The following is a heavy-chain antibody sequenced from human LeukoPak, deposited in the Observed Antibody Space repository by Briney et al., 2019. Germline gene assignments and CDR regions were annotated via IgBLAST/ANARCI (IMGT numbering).Heavy chain of an antibody. D-gene: IGHD6-13*01. Sequence: ASETLSLTCAVSGGSISSGGYSWTWLRQPPGKGLEWIGYIYYSGSAYYNPSLKSRFTISVDTSKNQFSLKVISVTAADTAVYYCARDVIAAPGSFDPWGQGTLVTVSS. CDR3: ARDVIAAPGSFDP. V-gene: IGHV4-30-4*07. CDR1: GGSISSGGYS. CDR2: IYYSGSA. J-gene: IGHJ5*02.